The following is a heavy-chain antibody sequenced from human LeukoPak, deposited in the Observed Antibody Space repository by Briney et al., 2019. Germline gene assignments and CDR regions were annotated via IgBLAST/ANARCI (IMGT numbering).Heavy chain of an antibody. CDR3: ARDRNNYSFDY. V-gene: IGHV3-11*01. Sequence: PGGSLRLSCGGTGFTFSDYYMSWIRQAPGKGLEWVSYITSSGGKLYCADSVKGRFTVSRDNAEKSLYLQMNSLRVEDTGVYYCARDRNNYSFDYWGQGVLVTVSS. CDR1: GFTFSDYY. D-gene: IGHD1-14*01. CDR2: ITSSGGKL. J-gene: IGHJ4*02.